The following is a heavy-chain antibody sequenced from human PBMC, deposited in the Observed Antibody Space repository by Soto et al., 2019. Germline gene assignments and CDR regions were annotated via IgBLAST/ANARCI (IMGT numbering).Heavy chain of an antibody. V-gene: IGHV1-3*01. CDR3: AMTDCSSTSCYNYYYYGMDV. CDR1: GYSFTKYG. Sequence: ASVKVSCKTSGYSFTKYGLHWVRQAPGQRLEWMGWINPGNGDTKYSQKFQGRVTITRDTSATTAYMELSSLRSEDSAVVYCAMTDCSSTSCYNYYYYGMDVWGQGTTVTVSS. D-gene: IGHD2-2*01. J-gene: IGHJ6*02. CDR2: INPGNGDT.